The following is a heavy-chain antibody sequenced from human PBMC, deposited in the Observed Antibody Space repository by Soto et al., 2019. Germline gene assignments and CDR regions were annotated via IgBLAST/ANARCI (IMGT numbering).Heavy chain of an antibody. D-gene: IGHD2-8*01. CDR1: GFTFWSYA. J-gene: IGHJ4*02. CDR2: ISYDGSNE. Sequence: PGGSLRLSCAASGFTFWSYAMHWVRQAPGKGLEWVALISYDGSNEYYADSVKGRFSMSRDNSKNTLYLQMNSLETEDTAVYYCARAVYDYLVASSVNYWGQGTMVTVYS. V-gene: IGHV3-30-3*01. CDR3: ARAVYDYLVASSVNY.